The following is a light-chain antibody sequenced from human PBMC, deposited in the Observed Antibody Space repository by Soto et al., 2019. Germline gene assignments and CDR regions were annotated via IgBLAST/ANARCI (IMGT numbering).Light chain of an antibody. J-gene: IGKJ4*01. V-gene: IGKV4-1*01. CDR2: WAS. CDR1: QSVFYSSNNKNY. CDR3: QQRSNWPLT. Sequence: DIVMTQSPDSLAVSLGERATINCKSSQSVFYSSNNKNYLAWYQQKPGQPPKLLLSWASTRESGVPDRFSGSGSGTDFTLTISSLQAEDVAVYYCQQRSNWPLTFGGGTKVEIK.